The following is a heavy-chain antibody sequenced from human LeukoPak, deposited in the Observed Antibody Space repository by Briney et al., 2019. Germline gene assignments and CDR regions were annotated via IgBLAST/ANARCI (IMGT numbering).Heavy chain of an antibody. CDR3: ARDYYSTPFDM. CDR2: IILIFGTA. D-gene: IGHD3-22*01. Sequence: SVKVSCKASGGTFISYAISWVRQAPGQGLEWMGRIILIFGTANYAQKFQGRVTITTDESTSTAYMELRSLRSEDTAVYYCARDYYSTPFDMWGQGTMVTVSS. J-gene: IGHJ4*02. CDR1: GGTFISYA. V-gene: IGHV1-69*05.